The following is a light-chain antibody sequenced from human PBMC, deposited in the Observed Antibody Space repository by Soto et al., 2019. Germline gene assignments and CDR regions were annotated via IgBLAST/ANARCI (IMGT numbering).Light chain of an antibody. Sequence: IVLTQSPGTLSLSPGDRATLSCRASQNIGHNYLAWYQQKPGQAPRLLIYDASRRATGIPERFSGSGSGTDFTLTINRLEPEDFAVYYCQQFGSSPLFTFGPGTKVDIK. CDR1: QNIGHNY. J-gene: IGKJ3*01. CDR2: DAS. CDR3: QQFGSSPLFT. V-gene: IGKV3-20*01.